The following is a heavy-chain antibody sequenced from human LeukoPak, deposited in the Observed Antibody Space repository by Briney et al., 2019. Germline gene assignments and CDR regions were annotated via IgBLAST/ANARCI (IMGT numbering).Heavy chain of an antibody. J-gene: IGHJ3*02. V-gene: IGHV3-66*01. Sequence: QSGGSLRLSCAASGFTVSSNYMSWVRQAPGKGLEWVSVIYSGGSTYYADSVKGRFTISRDNSKNTLYLQMNSLRAEDTAVYYCARDRAHHHDAFDIWGQGTMVTVSS. CDR2: IYSGGST. CDR3: ARDRAHHHDAFDI. CDR1: GFTVSSNY.